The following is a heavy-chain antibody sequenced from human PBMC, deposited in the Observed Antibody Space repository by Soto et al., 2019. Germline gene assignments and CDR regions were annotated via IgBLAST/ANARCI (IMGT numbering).Heavy chain of an antibody. CDR1: GGTFSSYA. V-gene: IGHV1-69*01. Sequence: QVQLVQSGAEVKKPGSSVKVSCKAPGGTFSSYAISWVRQAPGQGLEWMGGGIPIFGTAKYAQKFQGRVTITADESTSTGYMELRSMRSEDTAVYYCARSQGGSSSLDIYYYYYYGMDVWGQGATVTGSS. CDR3: ARSQGGSSSLDIYYYYYYGMDV. J-gene: IGHJ6*02. CDR2: GIPIFGTA. D-gene: IGHD2-15*01.